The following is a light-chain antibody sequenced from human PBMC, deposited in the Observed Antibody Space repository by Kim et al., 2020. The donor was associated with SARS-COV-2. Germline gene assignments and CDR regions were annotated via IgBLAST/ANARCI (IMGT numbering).Light chain of an antibody. CDR2: SKN. Sequence: AFGQTDRITCHGDRQRSYYACWYQQKPGQAPVLVIYSKNNRPSGIPDRFAGSSSGNTASLTITGAQAEDEADYYCNSRDSSGNHLVFGGGTQLTVL. V-gene: IGLV3-19*01. J-gene: IGLJ2*01. CDR1: RQRSYY. CDR3: NSRDSSGNHLV.